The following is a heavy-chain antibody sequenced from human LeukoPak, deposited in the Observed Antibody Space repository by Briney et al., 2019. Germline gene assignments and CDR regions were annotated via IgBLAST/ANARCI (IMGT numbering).Heavy chain of an antibody. CDR2: ISPSGGIT. D-gene: IGHD4-23*01. Sequence: GGSLRLSCAASGFTFSSHGMNWVRQAPGKGLEWVSGISPSGGITYYTDSVKGRFTISRDNSKNTVSLQMNSLRAEDTAVYYCAKNSNYYYYMDVWGKGTTVTVSS. J-gene: IGHJ6*03. CDR3: AKNSNYYYYMDV. V-gene: IGHV3-23*01. CDR1: GFTFSSHG.